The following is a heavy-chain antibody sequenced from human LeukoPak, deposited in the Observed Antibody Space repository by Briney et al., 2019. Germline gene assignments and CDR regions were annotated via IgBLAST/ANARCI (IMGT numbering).Heavy chain of an antibody. D-gene: IGHD3-3*01. Sequence: GGSLRLSCAASGFTFSDYTMNWVRQAPGKGLEWVSYIDLSGSTLYYVDSVKGRFTISRDNAKNSLYLQMDSLRAEDTALYYCVRQDSFGSFDYWGQGTLVTVSS. CDR2: IDLSGSTL. V-gene: IGHV3-48*04. CDR1: GFTFSDYT. J-gene: IGHJ4*02. CDR3: VRQDSFGSFDY.